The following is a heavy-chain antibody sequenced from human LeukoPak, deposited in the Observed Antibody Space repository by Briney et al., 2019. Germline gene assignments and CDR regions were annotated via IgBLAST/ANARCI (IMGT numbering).Heavy chain of an antibody. CDR1: GFTFSSYW. J-gene: IGHJ5*02. CDR2: INSDGSST. V-gene: IGHV3-74*01. Sequence: GGSLRLSCAASGFTFSSYWMHWVRQPPGKGLVWVSRINSDGSSTYYADSVKGRFTISRDNSKNTLYLQMNSLRAEDTAVYYCAKGTLGITVVRADWFDPWGKGTLVTVSS. D-gene: IGHD3-10*01. CDR3: AKGTLGITVVRADWFDP.